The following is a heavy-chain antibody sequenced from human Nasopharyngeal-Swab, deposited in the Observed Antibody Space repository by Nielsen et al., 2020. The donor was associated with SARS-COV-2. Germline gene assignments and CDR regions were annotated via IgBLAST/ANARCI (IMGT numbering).Heavy chain of an antibody. CDR3: AKATNARYDFWSGSFDY. J-gene: IGHJ4*02. D-gene: IGHD3-3*01. V-gene: IGHV3-7*03. Sequence: GESLKISCAASGFTFSGYWMSWVRQAPGKGLEWVANIKQDGSETYYVDSVKGRFTISRDNAKNSLYLQMNSLRVEDMAFYYCAKATNARYDFWSGSFDYWGQGTLVTVSS. CDR2: IKQDGSET. CDR1: GFTFSGYW.